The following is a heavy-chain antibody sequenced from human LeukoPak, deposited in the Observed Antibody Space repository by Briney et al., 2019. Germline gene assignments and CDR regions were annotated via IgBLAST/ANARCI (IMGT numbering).Heavy chain of an antibody. CDR3: ARVYPYCSSTSCYEAFDY. CDR1: GYTFTSYD. J-gene: IGHJ4*02. V-gene: IGHV1-8*01. CDR2: MNPNSGNT. Sequence: ASVKVSCKASGYTFTSYDINWVRQATGQGLEWMGWMNPNSGNTGYAQKFQGRVTMTRNTSISTAYMEPSSLRSEDTAVYYCARVYPYCSSTSCYEAFDYWGQGTLVTVSS. D-gene: IGHD2-2*01.